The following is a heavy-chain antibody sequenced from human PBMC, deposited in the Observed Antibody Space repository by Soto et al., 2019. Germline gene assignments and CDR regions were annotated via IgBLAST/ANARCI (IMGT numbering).Heavy chain of an antibody. CDR2: IIAYNGTA. CDR3: ARAGIVPAADPNWFDP. V-gene: IGHV1-18*01. J-gene: IGHJ5*02. CDR1: GYTFTSYG. Sequence: ASVKVSCKASGYTFTSYGISWVRQAPGQGLEWMGWIIAYNGTANYAQKFQGRVTITADESTSTAYMELSSLRSEDTAVYYCARAGIVPAADPNWFDPWGQGTLVTVSS. D-gene: IGHD2-2*01.